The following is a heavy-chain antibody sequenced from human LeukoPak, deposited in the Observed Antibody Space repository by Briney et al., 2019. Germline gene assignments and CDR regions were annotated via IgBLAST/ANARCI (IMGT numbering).Heavy chain of an antibody. CDR2: ISSSGSTI. Sequence: GGSLRLSCAASGFTFSSYAMSWIRQAPGKGLEWVSYISSSGSTIYYADSVKGRFTISRDNAKNSLYLQMNSLRAEDTAVYYCARDYEPAAYFDYWGQGTLVTVSS. V-gene: IGHV3-11*01. CDR3: ARDYEPAAYFDY. CDR1: GFTFSSYA. D-gene: IGHD2-2*01. J-gene: IGHJ4*02.